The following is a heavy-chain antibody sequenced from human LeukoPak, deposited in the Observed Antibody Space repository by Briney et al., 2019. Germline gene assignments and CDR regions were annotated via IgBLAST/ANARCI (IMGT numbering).Heavy chain of an antibody. D-gene: IGHD5-18*01. J-gene: IGHJ4*02. CDR3: ARVIGYSFDVDY. V-gene: IGHV1-18*04. CDR2: ISAYNGNT. Sequence: ASVKVSCKASGYTFTGYYMHWVRQAPGQGLEWMGWISAYNGNTNYAQKLQGRVTMTTDTSTSTAYMELRSLRSDDTAVYYCARVIGYSFDVDYRGQGTLVTVSS. CDR1: GYTFTGYY.